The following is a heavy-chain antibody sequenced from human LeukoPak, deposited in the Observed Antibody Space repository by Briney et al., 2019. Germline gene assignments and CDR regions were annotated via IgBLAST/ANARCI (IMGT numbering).Heavy chain of an antibody. CDR2: IASDGSAI. CDR3: VRDSSAWGRAGFDF. D-gene: IGHD3-16*01. V-gene: IGHV3-48*03. CDR1: GFTFSSYE. J-gene: IGHJ4*02. Sequence: GGSLRLSCAASGFTFSSYEMNWVRQAPGRGLEWLSYIASDGSAIYYADSVKGRFTISRDNAENSLFLHRNSLRAEDTAIYYCVRDSSAWGRAGFDFWGQGTLVTVSS.